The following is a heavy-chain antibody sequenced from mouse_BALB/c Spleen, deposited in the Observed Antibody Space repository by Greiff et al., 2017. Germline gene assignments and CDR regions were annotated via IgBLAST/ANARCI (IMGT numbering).Heavy chain of an antibody. CDR1: GFNIKDYY. CDR2: IDPENGNT. D-gene: IGHD2-3*01. V-gene: IGHV14-1*02. CDR3: APCYDGYSPFDY. J-gene: IGHJ2*01. Sequence: VQLKQSGAELVKPGASVKLSCTASGFNIKDYYMHWVKQRPEQGLEWIGWIDPENGNTICDPKFQGKASITADTSSNTAYLQLSSLTSEDTAVYYCAPCYDGYSPFDYWGQGTTLTVSS.